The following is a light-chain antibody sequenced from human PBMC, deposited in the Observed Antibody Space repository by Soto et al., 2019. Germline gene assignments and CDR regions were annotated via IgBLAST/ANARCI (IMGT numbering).Light chain of an antibody. J-gene: IGKJ5*01. V-gene: IGKV3-15*01. Sequence: VGMTLSPAALSVSKGERATLSCRASQTVSRNLAWYQQRPGQAPRLLIYDISNRATGVPARFSGSGSETEFTLTIRSLQSEDFAFYFCQQYNHWPSFGQGTRLAIK. CDR3: QQYNHWPS. CDR1: QTVSRN. CDR2: DIS.